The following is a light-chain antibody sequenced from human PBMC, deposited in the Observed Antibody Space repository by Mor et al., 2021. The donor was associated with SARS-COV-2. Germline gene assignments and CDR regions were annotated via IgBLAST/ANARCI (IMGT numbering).Light chain of an antibody. CDR2: GVS. Sequence: TVLRPMIYGVSIQASGVPDGVSGSKSGNTASMTISGFQAEDEADYYCAAWDDSLVGPVVFGGGTKLTVL. V-gene: IGLV2-11*01. J-gene: IGLJ2*01. CDR3: AAWDDSLVGPVV.